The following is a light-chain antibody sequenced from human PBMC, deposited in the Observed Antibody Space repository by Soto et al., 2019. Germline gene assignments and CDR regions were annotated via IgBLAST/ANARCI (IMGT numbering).Light chain of an antibody. Sequence: EIVLTQSPGTLSLSPGERATLSCRASQSVSSSYLAWYQQTPGQAPRLLIYGASSRATGIPDRFSGSGSGTDFALTISRLEPGDFAVYYCQQYGSSPYTCGQGTKLEIK. CDR1: QSVSSSY. J-gene: IGKJ2*01. V-gene: IGKV3-20*01. CDR3: QQYGSSPYT. CDR2: GAS.